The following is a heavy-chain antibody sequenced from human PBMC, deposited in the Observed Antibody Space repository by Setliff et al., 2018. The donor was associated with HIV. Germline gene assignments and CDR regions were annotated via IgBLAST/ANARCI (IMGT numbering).Heavy chain of an antibody. J-gene: IGHJ4*02. CDR3: ARERSLITNRRYFDS. Sequence: SETLSLTCAVYGGSFSSYYWSWIRQPPGKGLEWIGEINHSGSTNYNPSLKSRVTISVDTSKNQFSLKVSSVTAAGTAVYYCARERSLITNRRYFDSWGQGTLVTVSS. V-gene: IGHV4-34*01. CDR1: GGSFSSYY. CDR2: INHSGST. D-gene: IGHD1-1*01.